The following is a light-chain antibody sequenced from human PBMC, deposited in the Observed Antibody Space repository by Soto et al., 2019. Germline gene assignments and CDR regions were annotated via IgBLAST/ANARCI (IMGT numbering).Light chain of an antibody. V-gene: IGKV3-11*01. J-gene: IGKJ5*01. Sequence: ESMLTQSPATLSLSPGYRATLSCRASQSVRTYLDWYQQKPGQAPRLLIYGASSRAPGIPARFSGSGSGTDFTLTISSLEPEDFAVYYCQQRSSWPTTTFGQGTRLEIK. CDR1: QSVRTY. CDR3: QQRSSWPTTT. CDR2: GAS.